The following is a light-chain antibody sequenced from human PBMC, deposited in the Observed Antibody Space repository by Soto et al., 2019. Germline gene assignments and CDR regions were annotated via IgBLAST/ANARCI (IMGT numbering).Light chain of an antibody. CDR3: LQHNSYPHT. CDR2: AAS. Sequence: DIQMTQSPSAMSASVGDRVTITCRASQGIRTYLVWFQQTPGKVPKRLIYAASSLENGVPARFSGSGSGTEFTLTISSLQPEDFVTYYCLQHNSYPHTFGQGTKLEIK. CDR1: QGIRTY. V-gene: IGKV1-17*03. J-gene: IGKJ2*01.